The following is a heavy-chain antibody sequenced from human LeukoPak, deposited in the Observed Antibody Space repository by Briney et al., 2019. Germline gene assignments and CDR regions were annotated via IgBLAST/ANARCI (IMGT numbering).Heavy chain of an antibody. J-gene: IGHJ4*02. D-gene: IGHD5-18*01. CDR2: IGLASGAR. V-gene: IGHV3-48*04. CDR1: GFTFSDYS. Sequence: PGGSLRLSCAASGFTFSDYSMNWVRPAPGKGLEWLSYIGLASGARYYADSVKGRFSISSDNAKNSLSLQMNSLRADDTAVYYCARDHNYAFDYWGQGILVTVSS. CDR3: ARDHNYAFDY.